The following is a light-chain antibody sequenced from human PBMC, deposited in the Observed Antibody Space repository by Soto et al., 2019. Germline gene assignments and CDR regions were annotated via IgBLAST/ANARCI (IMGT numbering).Light chain of an antibody. J-gene: IGKJ1*01. V-gene: IGKV3-20*01. CDR2: GAS. Sequence: ETVLAPSPATLSLSPGEGAPLSCRASQTVSNNYLAWYQHKPGQAPRLLISGASSRATGIPDRFSGSGSGTDFTLTISRLEPEDFAVYYCQQYGSSPPWTFGQGTKVDIK. CDR1: QTVSNNY. CDR3: QQYGSSPPWT.